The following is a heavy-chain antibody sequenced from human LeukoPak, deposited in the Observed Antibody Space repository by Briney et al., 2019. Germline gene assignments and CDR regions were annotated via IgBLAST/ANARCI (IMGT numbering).Heavy chain of an antibody. CDR2: INPKSSGT. J-gene: IGHJ3*02. CDR3: ACIAAARTDAFDI. Sequence: ASVKVSCKASGYTFTGYYIHWVRQAPGQGLEWMAWINPKSSGTNYARKFQGRVTMTRDTSISTAYMELSRLRSDDTAVYYCACIAAARTDAFDIWGQGTMVTVSS. D-gene: IGHD6-13*01. V-gene: IGHV1-2*02. CDR1: GYTFTGYY.